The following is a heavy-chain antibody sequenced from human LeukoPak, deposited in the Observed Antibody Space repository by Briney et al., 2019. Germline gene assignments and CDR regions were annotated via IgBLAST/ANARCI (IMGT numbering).Heavy chain of an antibody. Sequence: KPSETLSLTCAVYGGSFSGYYWSWIRQPPGKGLEWIGEINHSGSTNYNPSLKSRVTISVDTSKNQFSLKLSSVTAADTAVYYCARGPRTGVFWSGYYITDYWGQGTLVIVSS. CDR3: ARGPRTGVFWSGYYITDY. CDR1: GGSFSGYY. D-gene: IGHD3-3*01. V-gene: IGHV4-34*01. CDR2: INHSGST. J-gene: IGHJ4*02.